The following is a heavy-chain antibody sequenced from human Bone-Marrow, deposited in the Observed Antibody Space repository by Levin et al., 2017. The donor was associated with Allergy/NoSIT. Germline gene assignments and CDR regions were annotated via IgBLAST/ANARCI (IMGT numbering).Heavy chain of an antibody. D-gene: IGHD3-10*01. Sequence: SSETLSLTCAVSGGSISSSNWWSWVRQPPGKGLEWIGEIYHSGSTNYNPSLKSRVTISVDKSKNQFSLKLSSVTAADTAVYYCAGAGSYTESWSYWGQGTLVTVSS. J-gene: IGHJ4*02. V-gene: IGHV4-4*02. CDR2: IYHSGST. CDR1: GGSISSSNW. CDR3: AGAGSYTESWSY.